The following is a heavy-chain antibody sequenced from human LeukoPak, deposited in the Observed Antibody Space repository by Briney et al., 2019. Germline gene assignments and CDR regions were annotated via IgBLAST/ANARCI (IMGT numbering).Heavy chain of an antibody. V-gene: IGHV3-30-3*01. CDR1: GFTFSSYA. CDR2: ISYDGSNK. CDR3: ASPSRGSYSPFDY. Sequence: GRSLRLSCAASGFTFSSYAMHWVRQAPGKGLEWVAVISYDGSNKYYADSVKGRFTISRDNSKNTLYLQMNSLRAEDTAVYYCASPSRGSYSPFDYWGQGTLVTVSS. J-gene: IGHJ4*02. D-gene: IGHD1-26*01.